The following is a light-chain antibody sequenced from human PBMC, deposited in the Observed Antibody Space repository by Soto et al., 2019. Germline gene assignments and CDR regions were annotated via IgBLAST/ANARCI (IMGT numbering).Light chain of an antibody. Sequence: QSVLTQPPSVSAAPGQKVTISCSGSSSNIGNNYVSWYQQLPGTAPKLLIYDNNKRPSGIPNRFSGSKAGTSASLGITGLKTGDEADYYCGTWDRGLSAVVVGGGTKLTV. CDR1: SSNIGNNY. V-gene: IGLV1-51*01. J-gene: IGLJ2*01. CDR3: GTWDRGLSAVV. CDR2: DNN.